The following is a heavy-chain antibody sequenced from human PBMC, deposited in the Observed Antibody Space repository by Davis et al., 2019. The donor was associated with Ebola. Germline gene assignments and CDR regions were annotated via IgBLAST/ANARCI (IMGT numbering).Heavy chain of an antibody. CDR3: ARGFNDYGDYEPTH. D-gene: IGHD4-17*01. V-gene: IGHV3-21*01. CDR1: GFTFSRYS. J-gene: IGHJ4*02. CDR2: ISSSSSYI. Sequence: GESLKISCAASGFTFSRYSMNWVRQAPGPGLGWVSAISSSSSYIYYADSVKGRFTISRDNAKNSLYLQKNRLRAEDTAVYYCARGFNDYGDYEPTHWGQGTLVTVSS.